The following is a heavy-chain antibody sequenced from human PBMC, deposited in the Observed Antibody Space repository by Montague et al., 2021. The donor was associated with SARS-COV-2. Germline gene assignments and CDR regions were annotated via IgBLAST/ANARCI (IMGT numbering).Heavy chain of an antibody. J-gene: IGHJ4*02. CDR2: ISYDGSNK. D-gene: IGHD6-13*01. V-gene: IGHV3-30-3*01. CDR1: GFTFSSYA. Sequence: SLRLSCAASGFTFSSYAMHWVRQAPGKGLEWVTFISYDGSNKYYADSVKGRFTISRDNSKNTLYLQMNSLRAEDTAVYYCARDGSSCWFVYFDYWGQGTLVTVSS. CDR3: ARDGSSCWFVYFDY.